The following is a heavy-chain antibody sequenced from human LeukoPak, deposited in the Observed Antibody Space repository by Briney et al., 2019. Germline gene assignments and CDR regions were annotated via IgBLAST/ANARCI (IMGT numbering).Heavy chain of an antibody. CDR2: ISYDGSNK. CDR1: GFTFSNYW. Sequence: GGSLRLSCEGSGFTFSNYWMGWVRQAPGKGLEWVAVISYDGSNKYYADSVKGRFTISRDNSKNTLYLQMNSLRAEDTAVYYCAKDRITIFGVVLDYWGQGTLVTVSS. CDR3: AKDRITIFGVVLDY. V-gene: IGHV3-30*18. D-gene: IGHD3-3*01. J-gene: IGHJ4*02.